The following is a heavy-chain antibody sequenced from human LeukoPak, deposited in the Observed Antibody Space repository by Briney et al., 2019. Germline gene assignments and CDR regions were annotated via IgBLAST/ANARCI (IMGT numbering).Heavy chain of an antibody. CDR1: GFTFSSNA. J-gene: IGHJ6*03. CDR3: ARAFYSGYDFSYYYYMDV. Sequence: GGSLRLSCAASGFTFSSNAMHWVRQAPGKGLEWVAIISYDGSNKYYADSVKGRFTISRDNSKNTLYLQMNSLRAEDTAVYYCARAFYSGYDFSYYYYMDVWGKGTTVTISS. D-gene: IGHD5-12*01. V-gene: IGHV3-30*04. CDR2: ISYDGSNK.